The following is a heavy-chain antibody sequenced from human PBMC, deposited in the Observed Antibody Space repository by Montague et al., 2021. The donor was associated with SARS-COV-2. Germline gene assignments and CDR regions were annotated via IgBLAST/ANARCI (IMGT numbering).Heavy chain of an antibody. Sequence: SLRLSCAASGFIFDDYGMSWVRQVPGKGLEWVSGITRNGDSTSHADSVKGRFTTSRDNAKNSLSLQMSSPRAEDTAFYYCVRGYNYGPFDYWGQGILVTVSS. CDR3: VRGYNYGPFDY. CDR1: GFIFDDYG. V-gene: IGHV3-20*04. D-gene: IGHD5-18*01. J-gene: IGHJ4*02. CDR2: ITRNGDST.